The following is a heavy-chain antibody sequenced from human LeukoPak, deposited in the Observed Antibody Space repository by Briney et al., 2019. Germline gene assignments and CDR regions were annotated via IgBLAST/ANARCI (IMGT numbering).Heavy chain of an antibody. CDR3: AALKHSSVGATTGFDY. J-gene: IGHJ4*02. CDR2: IVVGSGNT. V-gene: IGHV1-58*02. D-gene: IGHD1-26*01. CDR1: GFTFTSSA. Sequence: ASVKVSCKAPGFTFTSSAMQWVRQARGQRLEWIGWIVVGSGNTNYAQKFQERVTITRDMSTSTAYMELSSLRSEDTAVYYCAALKHSSVGATTGFDYWGQGTLVTVSS.